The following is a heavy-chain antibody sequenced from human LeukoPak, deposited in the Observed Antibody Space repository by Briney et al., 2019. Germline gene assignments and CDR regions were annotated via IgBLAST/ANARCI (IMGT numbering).Heavy chain of an antibody. J-gene: IGHJ6*02. CDR3: ARGGAAAGIVYYYYGMDV. CDR2: ISTAGTTV. D-gene: IGHD6-13*01. V-gene: IGHV3-48*04. Sequence: GGSLRLSCAASGFTFSGYSLNWVRQAPGKGLEWISYISTAGTTVYYADSVKGRFAISRDNAKNSLYLQMNSLRVEDTAVYYCARGGAAAGIVYYYYGMDVWGQGTTVTVSS. CDR1: GFTFSGYS.